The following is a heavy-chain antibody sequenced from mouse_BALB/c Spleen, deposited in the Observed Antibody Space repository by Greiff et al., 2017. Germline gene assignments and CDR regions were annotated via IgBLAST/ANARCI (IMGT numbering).Heavy chain of an antibody. CDR1: GYSFTSYW. J-gene: IGHJ3*01. CDR2: IYPGNSDT. Sequence: VQLKESGTVLARPGASVKMSCKASGYSFTSYWMHWVKQRPGQGLEWIGAIYPGNSDTSYNQKFKGKAKLTAVTSAITAYMELSSLTNEDSAVYYCTRDYGYDAWFAYWGQGTLVTVSA. CDR3: TRDYGYDAWFAY. V-gene: IGHV1-5*01. D-gene: IGHD2-2*01.